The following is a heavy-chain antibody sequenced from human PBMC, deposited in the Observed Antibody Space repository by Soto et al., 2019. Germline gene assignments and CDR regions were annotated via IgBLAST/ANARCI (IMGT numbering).Heavy chain of an antibody. V-gene: IGHV3-66*01. CDR1: GFTVSSNS. CDR3: ASGYCSGGSCYSNDAFDI. CDR2: IYSGGST. Sequence: EVQLVESGGGLVQPGGSLRLSCAASGFTVSSNSMSWVRQAPGKGLEWVSVIYSGGSTYYAVSVKGRFTISRDNSKNTLYLQMNSLRAEDTAVYYCASGYCSGGSCYSNDAFDIWGQGTMVTVSS. D-gene: IGHD2-15*01. J-gene: IGHJ3*02.